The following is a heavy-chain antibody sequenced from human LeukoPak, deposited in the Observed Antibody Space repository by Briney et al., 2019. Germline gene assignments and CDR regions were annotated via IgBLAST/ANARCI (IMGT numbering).Heavy chain of an antibody. D-gene: IGHD1-14*01. CDR3: ARADRYNRNPGDYFDY. CDR1: GGSISSSSYY. V-gene: IGHV4-39*07. Sequence: PSETLSLTCTVSGGSISSSSYYWGWIRQPPGKGLEWIGSIYYSGSTYYNPSLKSRVTISVDTSKNQFSLKLSSVTAADTAVYYCARADRYNRNPGDYFDYWGQGTLVTVSS. CDR2: IYYSGST. J-gene: IGHJ4*02.